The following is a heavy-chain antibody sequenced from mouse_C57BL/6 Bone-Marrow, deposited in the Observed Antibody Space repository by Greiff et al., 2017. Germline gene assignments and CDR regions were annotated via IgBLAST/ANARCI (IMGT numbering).Heavy chain of an antibody. D-gene: IGHD2-4*01. CDR1: GYTFTSYG. CDR3: AREGGDYDEGYYAMDY. CDR2: IYPRSGNT. J-gene: IGHJ4*01. V-gene: IGHV1-81*01. Sequence: QVQLQQSGAELARPGASVKLSCKASGYTFTSYGISWVKQRTGQGLEWIGEIYPRSGNTYYNEKFKGKDTLTADKSSSTAYMELRSLTSEDSAVYFCAREGGDYDEGYYAMDYWGQGTSVTVSS.